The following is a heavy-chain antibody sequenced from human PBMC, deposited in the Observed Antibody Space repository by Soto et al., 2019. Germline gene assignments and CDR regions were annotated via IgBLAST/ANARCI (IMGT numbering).Heavy chain of an antibody. CDR2: ISSSSSYI. CDR1: GFTFSSYS. D-gene: IGHD6-13*01. V-gene: IGHV3-21*01. J-gene: IGHJ6*02. CDR3: ARDLPSGYSSSWYGSYYGMDV. Sequence: GGSLRLSCAASGFTFSSYSMNWVRQAPGKGLEWVSSISSSSSYIYHADSVKGRFTISRDNAKNSLYLQMNSLRAEDTAVYYCARDLPSGYSSSWYGSYYGMDVWGQGTTVTVS.